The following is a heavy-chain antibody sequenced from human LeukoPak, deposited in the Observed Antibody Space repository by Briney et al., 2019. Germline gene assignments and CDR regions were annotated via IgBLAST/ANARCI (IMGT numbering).Heavy chain of an antibody. CDR2: IKTDGSTT. CDR1: GFTFSSYW. J-gene: IGHJ3*02. D-gene: IGHD5/OR15-5a*01. Sequence: GGSLRLSCAASGFTFSSYWMHWVRQAPGKGLVWLSRIKTDGSTTYYADFGKGLFTISRDNAKNTMYLQMNSLRAEDTAVYYCARGVSGTGPDIWGLGTMVTVSS. V-gene: IGHV3-74*01. CDR3: ARGVSGTGPDI.